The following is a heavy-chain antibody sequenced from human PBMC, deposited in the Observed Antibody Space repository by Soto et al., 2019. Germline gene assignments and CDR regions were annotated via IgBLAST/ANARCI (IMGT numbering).Heavy chain of an antibody. CDR1: GGSISSYY. Sequence: SETLSLTCTVSGGSISSYYWSWIRQPPGKGLEWIGYIYYSGSTNYNPSLKSRVTISVDTSKNQFSLKLSSVTAADTAVYYCARVGYYASSGYYSGDYWGQGTLVT. V-gene: IGHV4-59*12. CDR2: IYYSGST. J-gene: IGHJ4*02. D-gene: IGHD3-22*01. CDR3: ARVGYYASSGYYSGDY.